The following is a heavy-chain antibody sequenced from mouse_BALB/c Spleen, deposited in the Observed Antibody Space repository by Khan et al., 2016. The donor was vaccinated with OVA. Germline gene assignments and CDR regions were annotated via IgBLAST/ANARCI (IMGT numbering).Heavy chain of an antibody. Sequence: QIQLVQSGAELMKPGASVKISCKATGYIFSSYWLEWVKQRPGHGLEWIGEILPGSGSTNYNEKFKGKATFTADTSSNTAYMQLSSLTSEDSAVYFCARLGRDYWGQGTTLTVSS. D-gene: IGHD4-1*01. CDR1: GYIFSSYW. CDR2: ILPGSGST. J-gene: IGHJ2*01. CDR3: ARLGRDY. V-gene: IGHV1-9*01.